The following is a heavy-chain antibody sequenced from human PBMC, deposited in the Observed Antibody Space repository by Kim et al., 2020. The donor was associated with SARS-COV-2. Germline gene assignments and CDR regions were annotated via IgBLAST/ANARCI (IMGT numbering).Heavy chain of an antibody. V-gene: IGHV1-3*01. CDR2: INAGNGNT. CDR1: GYTFTSYA. J-gene: IGHJ4*02. Sequence: ASVKVSCKASGYTFTSYAMHWVRQAPGQRLEWMGWINAGNGNTKYSQKFQGRVTITRDTSASTAYMELSSLRSEDTAVYYCAREAYYYDSSGYYEGLFDYWGQGTLVTVSS. CDR3: AREAYYYDSSGYYEGLFDY. D-gene: IGHD3-22*01.